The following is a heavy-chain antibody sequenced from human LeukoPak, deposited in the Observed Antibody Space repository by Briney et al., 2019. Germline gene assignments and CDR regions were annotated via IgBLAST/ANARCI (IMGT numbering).Heavy chain of an antibody. V-gene: IGHV3-66*01. CDR1: GFTVSSNY. J-gene: IGHJ4*02. D-gene: IGHD6-19*01. CDR3: ARVIAVAGTNSYHFDY. Sequence: GGSLRFCCAASGFTVSSNYMSWVCQAPGQGLVWVSVIYSGGSTYYADSVKGRFTISRDNSKNTLYLQMNSLRAEDTAVYYCARVIAVAGTNSYHFDYWGQGTLVTVSS. CDR2: IYSGGST.